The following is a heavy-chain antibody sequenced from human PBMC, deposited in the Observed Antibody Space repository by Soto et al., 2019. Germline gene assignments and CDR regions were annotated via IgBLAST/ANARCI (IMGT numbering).Heavy chain of an antibody. V-gene: IGHV4-4*02. CDR2: FLHTGHT. J-gene: IGHJ4*02. CDR1: GDSFSSSNW. D-gene: IGHD2-15*01. CDR3: GRSPRRVDGKWYVDY. Sequence: QVQLQESGPGLVKPSGTLSLSCGVSGDSFSSSNWWTWIRQPPGKGLEGIGDFLHTGHTDLSPSLRSRIPISIDTSKKEFSLKMTSVTAADTAVYYCGRSPRRVDGKWYVDYWGPGALVIVAS.